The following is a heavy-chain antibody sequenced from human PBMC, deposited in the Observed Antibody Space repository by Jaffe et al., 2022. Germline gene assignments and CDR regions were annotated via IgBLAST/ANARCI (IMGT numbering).Heavy chain of an antibody. CDR1: GGSFSGYY. Sequence: QVQLQQWGAGLLKPSETLSLTCAVYGGSFSGYYWSWIRQPPGKGLEWIGEINHSGSTNYNPSLKSRVTISVDTSKNQFSLKLSSVTAADTAVYYCARGRYYYGSGSYSIKPHLTRFDYWGQGTLVTVSS. CDR2: INHSGST. D-gene: IGHD3-10*01. J-gene: IGHJ4*02. V-gene: IGHV4-34*01. CDR3: ARGRYYYGSGSYSIKPHLTRFDY.